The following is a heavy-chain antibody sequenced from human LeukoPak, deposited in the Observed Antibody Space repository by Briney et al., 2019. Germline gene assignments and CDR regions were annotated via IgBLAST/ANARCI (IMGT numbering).Heavy chain of an antibody. CDR2: IYTNGRDT. V-gene: IGHV3-23*05. J-gene: IGHJ6*02. CDR1: GFIFRSYC. CDR3: AHLVWEYVGGLDV. Sequence: GGSLRLSCAPSGFIFRSYCMNWVRQAPGKGLEWVSGIYTNGRDTRYADAVKGRFTISRDNSKNTLYLQMHSLRVEDTAVYYCAHLVWEYVGGLDVWGQGTTVTVSS. D-gene: IGHD3/OR15-3a*01.